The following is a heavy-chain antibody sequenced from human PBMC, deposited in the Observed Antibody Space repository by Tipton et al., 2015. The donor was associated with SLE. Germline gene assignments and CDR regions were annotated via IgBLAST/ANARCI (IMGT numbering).Heavy chain of an antibody. CDR1: GGSVSPYY. CDR3: AKEKYGVFDI. Sequence: LRLSCTVSGGSVSPYYWGWIRQSPGKGLEWIGYVHSTGTPNYNPSLKRRVIISVDTSKNQFSLKLNSVTAADTAVYYCAKEKYGVFDIWGQGTMVIVSS. D-gene: IGHD2-8*01. CDR2: VHSTGTP. J-gene: IGHJ3*02. V-gene: IGHV4-59*02.